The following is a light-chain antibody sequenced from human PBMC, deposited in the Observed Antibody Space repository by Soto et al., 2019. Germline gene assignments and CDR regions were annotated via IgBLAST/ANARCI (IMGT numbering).Light chain of an antibody. CDR3: QSYDSSLSGSVV. Sequence: QLVLTQPPSVSGAPGQRVTISCTGSSSNIGAGYDIHWYQQLPGTAPKLLIYGNINRPSGVPDRFSGSKSGTSASLAITGLQAADEADYYCQSYDSSLSGSVVFGGGTKLTVL. CDR2: GNI. V-gene: IGLV1-40*01. CDR1: SSNIGAGYD. J-gene: IGLJ2*01.